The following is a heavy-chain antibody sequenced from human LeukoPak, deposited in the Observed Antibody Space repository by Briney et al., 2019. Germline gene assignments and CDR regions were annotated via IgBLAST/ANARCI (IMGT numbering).Heavy chain of an antibody. Sequence: PGGSLRLSCAASGFTFSSYAMSWVRQAPGKGLEWVSAISGSGGSTYYADSVKGRFTISRDNSKNTLYLQMNSLRAEDTAVYYCAKDPQWELPRRPSGGYFDYWGQGTLVTVSS. V-gene: IGHV3-23*01. CDR3: AKDPQWELPRRPSGGYFDY. CDR2: ISGSGGST. CDR1: GFTFSSYA. J-gene: IGHJ4*02. D-gene: IGHD1-26*01.